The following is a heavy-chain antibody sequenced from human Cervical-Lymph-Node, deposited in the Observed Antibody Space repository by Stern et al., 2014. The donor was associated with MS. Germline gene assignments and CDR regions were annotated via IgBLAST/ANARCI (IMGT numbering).Heavy chain of an antibody. V-gene: IGHV1-2*04. D-gene: IGHD4-11*01. CDR1: GYIFTHYY. CDR3: ARAYTNYAWFDP. Sequence: QMQLVQSGAEVKKPGASVKVSCKASGYIFTHYYINWVRQAPGQGLEWMGWINPNNGATTYAEKFQGWVTMSRDTSISTAYMELRSLKSDDTAVYYCARAYTNYAWFDPWGQGTLVTVSS. J-gene: IGHJ5*02. CDR2: INPNNGAT.